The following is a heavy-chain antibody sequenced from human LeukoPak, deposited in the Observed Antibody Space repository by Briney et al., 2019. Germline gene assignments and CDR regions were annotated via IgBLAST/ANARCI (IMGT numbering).Heavy chain of an antibody. J-gene: IGHJ4*02. D-gene: IGHD6-6*01. CDR3: ARTLGTSTPARPVDC. CDR1: GFSFSSYW. V-gene: IGHV3-7*01. CDR2: IKQDGSEK. Sequence: GGSLRLSCAASGFSFSSYWMSWVRQAPGQGPEWVANIKQDGSEKYYVDSVKGRFTISRDNAKNSLFLLLNSLRAEDTAVYYCARTLGTSTPARPVDCWGQGTLVIVSP.